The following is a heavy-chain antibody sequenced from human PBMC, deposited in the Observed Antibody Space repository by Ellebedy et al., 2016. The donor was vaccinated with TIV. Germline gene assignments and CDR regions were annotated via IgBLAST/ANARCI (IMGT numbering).Heavy chain of an antibody. CDR2: ISAYNGNT. J-gene: IGHJ5*02. CDR1: GYTFTSYG. V-gene: IGHV1-18*01. D-gene: IGHD2-21*02. CDR3: ARDEWSRLAYCGGDCYLTFDP. Sequence: AASVKVSCKASGYTFTSYGISWVRQAPGQGLEWMGWISAYNGNTNYAKKLQGRVTMTTATSTSTAYMELRSLRSDDTAVYYCARDEWSRLAYCGGDCYLTFDPWGQGTLVTVSS.